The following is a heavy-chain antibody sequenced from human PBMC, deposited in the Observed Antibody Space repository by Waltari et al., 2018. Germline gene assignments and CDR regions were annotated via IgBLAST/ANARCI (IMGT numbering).Heavy chain of an antibody. J-gene: IGHJ4*02. CDR1: GFTFSSYE. CDR3: ARPYSDGLLYFDY. CDR2: ISSSGSTI. Sequence: EVQLVESGGGLVQPGGSLRLSCAASGFTFSSYEMNWVRQAPGKGMEWGSYISSSGSTIDYADSGNGRFTISRDNAKNSLYLQMNSLRAEDTAVYYCARPYSDGLLYFDYWGQGTLVTVSS. D-gene: IGHD5-18*01. V-gene: IGHV3-48*03.